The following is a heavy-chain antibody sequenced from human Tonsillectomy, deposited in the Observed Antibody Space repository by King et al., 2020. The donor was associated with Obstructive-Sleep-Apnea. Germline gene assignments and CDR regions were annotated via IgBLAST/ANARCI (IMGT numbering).Heavy chain of an antibody. CDR1: GFTFDDYT. CDR2: ITWNGGGA. CDR3: AKDPGRSGGY. D-gene: IGHD3-10*01. J-gene: IGHJ4*01. Sequence: VQLVESGGVVVQPGGSLRLSCAASGFTFDDYTMHWIRQAPEKGLEWVSLITWNGGGAPYADSVKGRLTISRDNTKNSLYLQINSLRTEDTALYYCAKDPGRSGGYWGHGTLVTVSS. V-gene: IGHV3-43*01.